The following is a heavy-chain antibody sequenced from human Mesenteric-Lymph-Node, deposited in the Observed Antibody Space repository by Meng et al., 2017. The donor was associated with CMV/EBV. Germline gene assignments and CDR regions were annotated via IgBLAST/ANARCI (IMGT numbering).Heavy chain of an antibody. J-gene: IGHJ4*02. V-gene: IGHV4-39*02. D-gene: IGHD6-13*01. CDR1: GYSISNSLYY. Sequence: SGYSISNSLYYWGWIRQPPGKTLEWIGTIYYVGNTFYNPSLESRVTISVDTSRNRLSLRLTSVTAADTAVYYCARLSAAGTFPNYDSWGQGTLVTVSS. CDR3: ARLSAAGTFPNYDS. CDR2: IYYVGNT.